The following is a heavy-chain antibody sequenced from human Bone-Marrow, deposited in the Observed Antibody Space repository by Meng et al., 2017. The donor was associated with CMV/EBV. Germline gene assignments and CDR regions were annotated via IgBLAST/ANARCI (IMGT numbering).Heavy chain of an antibody. V-gene: IGHV1-2*02. D-gene: IGHD2-15*01. CDR2: INPNSGST. Sequence: ASVKVSCKASGGTFSSYTISWVRQAPGQGLEWMGWINPNSGSTNYAQKFQDRVTMTRDTSIGTAYMELNRLRSDDTAVYYCARDRGSSYYSVYGMDVWGQGTTVTVSS. J-gene: IGHJ6*01. CDR3: ARDRGSSYYSVYGMDV. CDR1: GGTFSSYT.